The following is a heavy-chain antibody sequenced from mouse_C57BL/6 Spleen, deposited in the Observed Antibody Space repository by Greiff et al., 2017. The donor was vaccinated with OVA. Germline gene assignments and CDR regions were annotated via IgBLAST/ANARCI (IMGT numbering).Heavy chain of an antibody. CDR2: IYPGDGDT. V-gene: IGHV1-80*01. Sequence: QVQLKQSGAELVKPGASVKISCKASGYAFSSYWMNWVKQRPGKGLEWLGQIYPGDGDTNYNGKFKGKATLTADKSSSTAYMQLSSLTSEDSAVYFCARDRGEYYCDYWGQGTTLTVSS. CDR3: ARDRGEYYCDY. CDR1: GYAFSSYW. J-gene: IGHJ2*01.